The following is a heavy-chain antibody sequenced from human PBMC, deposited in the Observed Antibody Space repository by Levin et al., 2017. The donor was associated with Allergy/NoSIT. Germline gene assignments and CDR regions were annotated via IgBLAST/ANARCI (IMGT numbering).Heavy chain of an antibody. D-gene: IGHD2-15*01. V-gene: IGHV1-18*01. CDR1: GYTFTTYG. CDR3: AREHCLGGRCHGVDY. CDR2: SSTYNDYT. Sequence: ASVKVSCKASGYTFTTYGISWVRQAPGQGLEWMGWSSTYNDYTNSAQNFQGRVTMTTDTSTTTADLELRSLRYDDTAVYYCAREHCLGGRCHGVDYWGQGTVVTVSS. J-gene: IGHJ4*02.